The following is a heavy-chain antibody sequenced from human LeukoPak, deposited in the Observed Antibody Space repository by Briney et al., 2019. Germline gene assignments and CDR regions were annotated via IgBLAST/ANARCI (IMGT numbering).Heavy chain of an antibody. Sequence: PSETLSLTCTVSGGSISSSSYYWGWIRQPPGKGLEWIGSIYYSGSTYYNPSLKSRVTISVDTSKNQFSLKLSSVTAADTAVYYCARQSYDSSGYFFDYWGQGTLVTASS. CDR1: GGSISSSSYY. CDR3: ARQSYDSSGYFFDY. CDR2: IYYSGST. D-gene: IGHD3-22*01. J-gene: IGHJ4*02. V-gene: IGHV4-39*01.